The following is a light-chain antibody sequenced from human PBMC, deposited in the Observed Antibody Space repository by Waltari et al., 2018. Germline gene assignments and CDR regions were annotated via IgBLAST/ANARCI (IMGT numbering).Light chain of an antibody. J-gene: IGLJ2*01. CDR1: SSDVGSSNL. CDR2: EGT. Sequence: QSALTQPASVSGSPGQSITISCTGTSSDVGSSNLVSWYQPHPGKAPQLMIYEGTKRPSGVSNRFSASTSGNTASLTISGLQAEDEADYHCCSYASTNTILFGGGTKLTVL. CDR3: CSYASTNTIL. V-gene: IGLV2-23*01.